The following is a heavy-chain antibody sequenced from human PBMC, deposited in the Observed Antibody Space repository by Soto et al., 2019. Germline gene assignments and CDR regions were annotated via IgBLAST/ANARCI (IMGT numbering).Heavy chain of an antibody. D-gene: IGHD2-2*01. CDR1: GFTFSDYY. V-gene: IGHV3-11*01. CDR2: ISPTGSSK. J-gene: IGHJ4*02. CDR3: ASPRVPPGMWMDY. Sequence: PGGSLRLSCAASGFTFSDYYMSWIRQAPGKGLEWISFISPTGSSKYYADSVKGRFTISRDNARNSLYLQMNSLRAEDTAVYYSASPRVPPGMWMDYWGQGTLVTVSS.